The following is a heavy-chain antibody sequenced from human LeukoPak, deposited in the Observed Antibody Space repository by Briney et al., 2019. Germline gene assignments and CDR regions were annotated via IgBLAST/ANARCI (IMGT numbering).Heavy chain of an antibody. CDR3: TREVWYDALSFDY. Sequence: GGSLSLSCAASGFTFSTYAMHWVCQAPGKGLEWVAVISYDGSHKYYADSVKGRFTISRDNSKNMLELQMNSLTTEDTAVYYCTREVWYDALSFDYWGQGTLVSVSS. V-gene: IGHV3-30-3*01. D-gene: IGHD2-15*01. CDR1: GFTFSTYA. CDR2: ISYDGSHK. J-gene: IGHJ4*02.